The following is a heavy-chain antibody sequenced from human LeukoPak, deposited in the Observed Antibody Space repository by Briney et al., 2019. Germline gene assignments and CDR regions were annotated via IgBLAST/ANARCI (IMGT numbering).Heavy chain of an antibody. V-gene: IGHV4-59*08. D-gene: IGHD1-26*01. CDR1: GGSISNYY. CDR3: ARHETGGTYPLKY. Sequence: SETLSLTCTVSGGSISNYYWAWIRQPPGEGPEYIGYTHNSAETNYNPSLRSRVTVSVDTSKNQVSLKMRSVTAADTAGYYCARHETGGTYPLKYWGQGILVTVSS. J-gene: IGHJ4*02. CDR2: THNSAET.